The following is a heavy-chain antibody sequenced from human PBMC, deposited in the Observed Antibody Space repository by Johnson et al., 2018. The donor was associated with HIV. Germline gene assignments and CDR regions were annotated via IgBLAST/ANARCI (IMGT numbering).Heavy chain of an antibody. D-gene: IGHD3/OR15-3a*01. Sequence: VQLVESGGGLVQPGGSLRLSCAASGFDFSSSWMHWVRQAPGKGLVWVSRIRNDGSETAYADSVKGRFFIYSDNSKNTLYLQMDSLRDEDTAVYYCARDGLAANAFDTWGQGTMVTVSS. CDR2: IRNDGSET. CDR1: GFDFSSSW. CDR3: ARDGLAANAFDT. J-gene: IGHJ3*02. V-gene: IGHV3-74*01.